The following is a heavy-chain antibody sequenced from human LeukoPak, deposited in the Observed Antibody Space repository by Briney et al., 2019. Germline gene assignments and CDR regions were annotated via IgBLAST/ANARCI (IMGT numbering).Heavy chain of an antibody. J-gene: IGHJ4*02. CDR1: GFTFSSYS. CDR3: ARDFRFLDDY. CDR2: ISSSSSYI. V-gene: IGHV3-21*01. Sequence: GGSLRLSCAASGFTFSSYSMNWVRQAPGKGLEWVSSISSSSSYIYYADSVKGRFTISRDNAKNSLYLQMNSLRAEDTAMYYCARDFRFLDDYWGQGTLVTVSS. D-gene: IGHD3-3*01.